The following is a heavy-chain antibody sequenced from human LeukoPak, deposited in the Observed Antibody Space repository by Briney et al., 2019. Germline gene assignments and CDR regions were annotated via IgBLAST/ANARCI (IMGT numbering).Heavy chain of an antibody. Sequence: SETLSLTCAVYGGSFSGYYWSWIRQPPGKGLEWIGEINHSGSTNYNPSLKSRVTISVDTSKNQFSLKLSSVTAADTAVYYCARQAAWRYYFDYWGQGTLVTVSS. V-gene: IGHV4-34*01. CDR2: INHSGST. J-gene: IGHJ4*02. CDR3: ARQAAWRYYFDY. D-gene: IGHD3-3*01. CDR1: GGSFSGYY.